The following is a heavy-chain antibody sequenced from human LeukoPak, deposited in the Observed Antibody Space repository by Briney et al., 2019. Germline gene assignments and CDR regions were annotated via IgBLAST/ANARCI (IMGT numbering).Heavy chain of an antibody. V-gene: IGHV4-4*09. Sequence: SETLSLICTTSGAPISRFYWSWVRQPTGKGLEWIGNIYNGVPTFFNPSLKSRVTLSVDTSKTQFSLQLASVTAADTAVYYCVQTTGWPGFDYWGQGILVTVSS. CDR1: GAPISRFY. J-gene: IGHJ4*02. D-gene: IGHD6-19*01. CDR3: VQTTGWPGFDY. CDR2: IYNGVPT.